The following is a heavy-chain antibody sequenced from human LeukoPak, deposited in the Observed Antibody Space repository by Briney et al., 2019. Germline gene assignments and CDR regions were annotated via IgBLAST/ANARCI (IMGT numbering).Heavy chain of an antibody. CDR2: INDSGST. Sequence: SETLSLTCAVYGGSFSGDYWSWIRQPPGKGLEWIGEINDSGSTNYDPSLKSRVTISVDTSKNQFSLKLSSVTAADTAVYYCARGQNYGSGSYRNYYYYYYGMDVWGQGTTVTVS. D-gene: IGHD3-10*01. CDR3: ARGQNYGSGSYRNYYYYYYGMDV. V-gene: IGHV4-34*01. CDR1: GGSFSGDY. J-gene: IGHJ6*02.